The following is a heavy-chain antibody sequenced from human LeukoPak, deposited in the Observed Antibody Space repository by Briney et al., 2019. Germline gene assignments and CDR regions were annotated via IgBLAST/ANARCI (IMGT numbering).Heavy chain of an antibody. J-gene: IGHJ4*02. Sequence: GGSLRLSCAASGFTFSNYNFYWVRQAPGKGLEWVGIMSYDGSLKYYADSVKGRFTISRDNSKNTLYLQMNSLRAEDTAVYYCARVGGSGSSLYYFGYWGQGTLVTVSS. CDR2: MSYDGSLK. CDR1: GFTFSNYN. CDR3: ARVGGSGSSLYYFGY. V-gene: IGHV3-30-3*01. D-gene: IGHD3-10*01.